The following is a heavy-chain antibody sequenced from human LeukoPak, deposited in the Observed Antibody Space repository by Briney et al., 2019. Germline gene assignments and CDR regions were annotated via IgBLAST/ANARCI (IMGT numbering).Heavy chain of an antibody. J-gene: IGHJ4*02. CDR3: ARDSYSSSSVDFDY. D-gene: IGHD6-6*01. Sequence: PSETLSLTCAVYGGSFSGYYWSWIRQPPGKGLEWIGEINHSGSTNYNPSLKSRVTISVDTSKNQFSLKLSSVTAADTAVYYCARDSYSSSSVDFDYWGQGTLVTVSS. CDR2: INHSGST. V-gene: IGHV4-34*01. CDR1: GGSFSGYY.